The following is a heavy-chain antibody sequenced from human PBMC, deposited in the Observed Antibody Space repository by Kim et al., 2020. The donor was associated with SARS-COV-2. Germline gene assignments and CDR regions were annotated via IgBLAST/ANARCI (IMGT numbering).Heavy chain of an antibody. Sequence: SDGSSTSYADSVKGRFTISRDNAKNTLYLQMNSLRAEDTAVYYCAVAGFAYWGQGTLVTVSS. V-gene: IGHV3-74*01. CDR3: AVAGFAY. CDR2: SDGSST. D-gene: IGHD6-19*01. J-gene: IGHJ4*02.